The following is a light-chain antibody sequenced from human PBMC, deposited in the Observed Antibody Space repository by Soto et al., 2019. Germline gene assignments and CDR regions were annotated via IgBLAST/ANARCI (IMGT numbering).Light chain of an antibody. CDR1: QTVSRNF. V-gene: IGKV3-20*01. CDR2: GAS. CDR3: LQYGTALWT. Sequence: EIVVTQSPGTLSLSPGEIATLSCRASQTVSRNFLAWNQQRPGQAPRLLIHGASTRAAGVPDRFSGSGSGTDFTLTSRRLEHDDVAVYCCLQYGTALWTFGQGTKVEIK. J-gene: IGKJ1*01.